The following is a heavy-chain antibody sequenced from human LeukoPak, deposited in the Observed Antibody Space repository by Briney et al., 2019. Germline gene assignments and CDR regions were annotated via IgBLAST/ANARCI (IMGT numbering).Heavy chain of an antibody. J-gene: IGHJ6*04. Sequence: SQTLSLTCTVSGGSISSGGYYWSWIRQHPGKGLEWIGYIYYSGSTYYNPSLKSRVTISVDTSKNQFSLKLSSVTAADTAVYYCARDTVVPAAFGWGNYYYYGMDVWGKGTTVTVSS. CDR1: GGSISSGGYY. V-gene: IGHV4-31*03. CDR3: ARDTVVPAAFGWGNYYYYGMDV. D-gene: IGHD2-2*01. CDR2: IYYSGST.